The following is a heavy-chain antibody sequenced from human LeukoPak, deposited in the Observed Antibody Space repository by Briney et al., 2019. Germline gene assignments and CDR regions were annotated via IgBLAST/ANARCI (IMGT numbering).Heavy chain of an antibody. CDR1: GFTFSSYA. D-gene: IGHD2-2*01. CDR2: ILYDGSNK. V-gene: IGHV3-30*04. Sequence: GGSLRLSCAASGFTFSSYAMHWVRQAPGKGLEWVAVILYDGSNKYYADSVKGRFTISRDNSKNTLYLQMNSLRAEDTAVYYCARSCSRTSCYASFDYWGQGTLGTVSS. J-gene: IGHJ4*02. CDR3: ARSCSRTSCYASFDY.